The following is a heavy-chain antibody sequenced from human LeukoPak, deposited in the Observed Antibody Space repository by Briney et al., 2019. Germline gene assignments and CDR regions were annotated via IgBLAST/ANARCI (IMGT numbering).Heavy chain of an antibody. J-gene: IGHJ4*02. V-gene: IGHV4-59*01. CDR3: ARTQHRGYTYGVFDY. D-gene: IGHD5-18*01. CDR2: IYYSGNT. Sequence: SSETLSLTCTVSGGSISNYYWSWIRQPPGKGLEWIGYIYYSGNTNYNPSLRSRVAISVDTSKNQFSLSLTSVTAADTAVYYCARTQHRGYTYGVFDYWGQGTLVTVSS. CDR1: GGSISNYY.